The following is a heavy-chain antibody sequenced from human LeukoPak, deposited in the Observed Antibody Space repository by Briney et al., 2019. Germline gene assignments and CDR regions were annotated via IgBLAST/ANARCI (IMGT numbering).Heavy chain of an antibody. J-gene: IGHJ4*02. Sequence: GGSLRLSCAASGFTFSSYSMNWVRQAPGKGLEWVSSISSSSSYIYCADSVKGRFTISRDNAKNSLYLQMNSLRAEDTALYYCARGHGSGSYFQTPFDYWGQGTLVTVSS. CDR2: ISSSSSYI. CDR1: GFTFSSYS. CDR3: ARGHGSGSYFQTPFDY. D-gene: IGHD3-10*01. V-gene: IGHV3-21*01.